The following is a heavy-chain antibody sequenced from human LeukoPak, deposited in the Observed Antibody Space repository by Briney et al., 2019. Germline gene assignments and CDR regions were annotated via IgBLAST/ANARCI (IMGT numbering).Heavy chain of an antibody. CDR3: TREARVGNWFDP. CDR2: INPDNGGT. CDR1: GSTFTDYY. D-gene: IGHD2-15*01. J-gene: IGHJ5*02. Sequence: ASVKVSCKASGSTFTDYYIHWVRQAPGQGLEWMGWINPDNGGTNYAQKFQGRVTMTRDTSISTVYMDLSRLRSDDTAVFYCTREARVGNWFDPWGQGTQVTVSS. V-gene: IGHV1-2*02.